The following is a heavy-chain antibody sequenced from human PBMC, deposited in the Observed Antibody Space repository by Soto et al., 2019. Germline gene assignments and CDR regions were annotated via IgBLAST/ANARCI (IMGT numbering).Heavy chain of an antibody. D-gene: IGHD4-17*01. CDR3: AKDWPQPIFFIHDYGDPDAFDI. CDR1: GFTFSSYA. V-gene: IGHV3-23*01. Sequence: GGSLRLSCAASGFTFSSYAMSWVRQAPGKGLEWVSAISGSGGSTYYADSVKGRFTISRDNSKNTLYLQMNSLRAEDTAVYYCAKDWPQPIFFIHDYGDPDAFDIWGQGTMVTVSS. CDR2: ISGSGGST. J-gene: IGHJ3*02.